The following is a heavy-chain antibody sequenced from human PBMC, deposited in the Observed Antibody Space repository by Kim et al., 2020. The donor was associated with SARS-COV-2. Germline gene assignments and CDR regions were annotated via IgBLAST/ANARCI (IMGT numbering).Heavy chain of an antibody. CDR3: ARAPMVRGVIWGGTYWFDP. D-gene: IGHD3-10*01. CDR2: ISAYNGNT. J-gene: IGHJ5*02. Sequence: ASVKVSCKASGYTFTSYGISWVRQAPGQGLEWMGWISAYNGNTNYAQKLQGRVTMTTDTSTSTAYMELRSLRSDDTAVYYCARAPMVRGVIWGGTYWFDPWGQGTLVTVSS. CDR1: GYTFTSYG. V-gene: IGHV1-18*01.